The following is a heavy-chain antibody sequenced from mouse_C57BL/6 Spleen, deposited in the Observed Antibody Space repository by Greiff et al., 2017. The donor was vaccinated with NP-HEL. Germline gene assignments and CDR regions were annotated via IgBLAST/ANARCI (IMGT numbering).Heavy chain of an antibody. CDR1: GYAFSSSW. V-gene: IGHV1-82*01. CDR2: IYPGDGDT. CDR3: ARGRLGFAY. J-gene: IGHJ3*01. Sequence: QVQLKQSGPELVKPGASVKISCKASGYAFSSSWMNWVKQRPGKGLEWIGRIYPGDGDTNYNGKFKGKATLTADKSSSTAYMQLSSLTSEDSAVYFCARGRLGFAYWGQGTLVTVSA.